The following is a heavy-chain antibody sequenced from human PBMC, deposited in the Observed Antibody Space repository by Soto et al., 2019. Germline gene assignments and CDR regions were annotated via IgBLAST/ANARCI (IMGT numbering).Heavy chain of an antibody. D-gene: IGHD3-10*01. Sequence: SETLSLTCTVSGGSISSYYWSWIRQPPGKGLEWIGYIYYSGSTNYNPSLKSRVTISVDTSKNQFSLKLSSVTAADTAVYYCARGLWFGESVPYYYYGMDVWGQGTTVT. J-gene: IGHJ6*02. CDR3: ARGLWFGESVPYYYYGMDV. CDR2: IYYSGST. V-gene: IGHV4-59*08. CDR1: GGSISSYY.